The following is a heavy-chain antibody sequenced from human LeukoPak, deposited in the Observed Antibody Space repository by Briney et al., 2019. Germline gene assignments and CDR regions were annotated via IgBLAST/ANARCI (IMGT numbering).Heavy chain of an antibody. D-gene: IGHD5-12*01. CDR3: ARDIRGGWLPPEYDGNDY. CDR1: GFTFSSYG. V-gene: IGHV3-33*01. CDR2: IWYDGSNK. J-gene: IGHJ4*02. Sequence: GGSLRLSCAASGFTFSSYGMHWVRQAPGKGLEWVAVIWYDGSNKYYADSVKGRFTISRDNSKNTLYLQMNSLRAEDTAVYYCARDIRGGWLPPEYDGNDYWGQGTLVTVSS.